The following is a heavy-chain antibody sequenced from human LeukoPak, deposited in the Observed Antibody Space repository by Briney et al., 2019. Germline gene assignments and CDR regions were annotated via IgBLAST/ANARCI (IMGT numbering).Heavy chain of an antibody. Sequence: GGSLRLSCAASGFTFSSYSMNWVRQAPGKGLEWVSSISSSSSYIYYADSVKGRFTISRDNAKNSLYLQMNSLSAEDTAVYYCASGCYSGSYNHQFDYWGQGTLVTVSS. V-gene: IGHV3-21*01. D-gene: IGHD1-26*01. J-gene: IGHJ4*02. CDR1: GFTFSSYS. CDR2: ISSSSSYI. CDR3: ASGCYSGSYNHQFDY.